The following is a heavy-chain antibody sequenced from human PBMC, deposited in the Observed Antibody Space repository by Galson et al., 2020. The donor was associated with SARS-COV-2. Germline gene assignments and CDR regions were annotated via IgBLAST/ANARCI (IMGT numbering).Heavy chain of an antibody. D-gene: IGHD3-10*01. J-gene: IGHJ5*02. CDR1: GFTFSSYA. V-gene: IGHV3-23*01. CDR3: AKAEFLLWFGELVARKGWFDP. CDR2: ISGSGGST. Sequence: GGSLRLSCAASGFTFSSYAMSWVRQAPGKGLEWVSAISGSGGSTYYADSVKGRFTISRDNSKNTLYLQMNSLRAEDTAVYYCAKAEFLLWFGELVARKGWFDPWGQGTLVTVSS.